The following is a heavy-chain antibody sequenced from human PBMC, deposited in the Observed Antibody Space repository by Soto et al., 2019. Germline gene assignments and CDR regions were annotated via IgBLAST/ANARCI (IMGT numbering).Heavy chain of an antibody. Sequence: QVQLVQSGAEVKKPGASVKVSCKASGYTFTSYDINWVRQATGQGLEWMGWMNPNSGNAGYAQRFQGRVTMTRNTSITTAYLERSSLRSEDTAVYYCARESETRGFDPWGQGTLVTVSS. CDR1: GYTFTSYD. V-gene: IGHV1-8*01. CDR2: MNPNSGNA. CDR3: ARESETRGFDP. J-gene: IGHJ5*02.